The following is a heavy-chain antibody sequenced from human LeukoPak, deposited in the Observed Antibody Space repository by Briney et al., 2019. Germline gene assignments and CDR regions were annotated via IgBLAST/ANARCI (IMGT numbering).Heavy chain of an antibody. V-gene: IGHV3-23*01. CDR1: GFTFSSYG. CDR2: ISGSGGST. D-gene: IGHD2-8*02. CDR3: AKLQTYWVYYMDV. Sequence: PGGSLRLSCAASGFTFSSYGMSWVRQAPGKGLEWVSAISGSGGSTYYADSVKGRFTISRDNSKNTLYLQMNSLRAEDTAVYFCAKLQTYWVYYMDVWGKGTTVTVSS. J-gene: IGHJ6*03.